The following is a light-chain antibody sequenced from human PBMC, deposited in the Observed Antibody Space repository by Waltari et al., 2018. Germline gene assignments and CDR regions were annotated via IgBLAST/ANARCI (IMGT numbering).Light chain of an antibody. V-gene: IGLV3-25*03. Sequence: SYELTQPPSVSVSPGQTAKITCSGDALPQQFAYWYQQKPGPAPLLVIYKDNGRPSGIPQRFSGSSSGTTVTLTISGVQAEDEADYYCQSTDSSGTSVFGGGTKLTVL. CDR1: ALPQQF. J-gene: IGLJ2*01. CDR3: QSTDSSGTSV. CDR2: KDN.